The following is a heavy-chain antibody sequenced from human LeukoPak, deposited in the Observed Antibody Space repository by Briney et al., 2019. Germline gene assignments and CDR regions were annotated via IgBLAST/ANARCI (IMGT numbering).Heavy chain of an antibody. CDR2: INHSGST. J-gene: IGHJ5*02. CDR1: GGSFSGYY. Sequence: KPSETLSLTCAVYGGSFSGYYWSWIRQPPGKGLEWIGEINHSGSTNYNPSLKSRVTISVDTSKNQFPLKLSSVTAADTAVYYCASRYDFWSGYSSWGQGTLVTVSS. CDR3: ASRYDFWSGYSS. D-gene: IGHD3-3*01. V-gene: IGHV4-34*01.